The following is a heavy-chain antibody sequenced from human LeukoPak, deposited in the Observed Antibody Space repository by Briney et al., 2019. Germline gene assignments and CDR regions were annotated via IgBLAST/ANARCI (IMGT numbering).Heavy chain of an antibody. D-gene: IGHD3-22*01. CDR2: ISSSSSYI. V-gene: IGHV3-21*01. CDR3: AREESPYYYDSSGYYYFDY. J-gene: IGHJ4*02. Sequence: GGSLRPSCAASGFTFSSYSMNWVRQAPGKGLEWVSSISSSSSYIYYADSVKGRFTISRDNAKNSLYLQMNSLRAEDTAVYYCAREESPYYYDSSGYYYFDYWGQGTLVTVSS. CDR1: GFTFSSYS.